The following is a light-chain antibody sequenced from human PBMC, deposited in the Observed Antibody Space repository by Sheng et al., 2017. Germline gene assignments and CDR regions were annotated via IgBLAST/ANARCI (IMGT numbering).Light chain of an antibody. V-gene: IGKV3-15*01. CDR2: DSF. Sequence: ETVMTQSPATLSVSPGDRASLSCRASQSVSSNLAWYQQKPGQAPRLLIYDSFTRATGIPARFSGSGSGTEFTLTISSLQSEDFAVYYCQQYYNWPLTFGGGTKVEIK. J-gene: IGKJ4*01. CDR1: QSVSSN. CDR3: QQYYNWPLT.